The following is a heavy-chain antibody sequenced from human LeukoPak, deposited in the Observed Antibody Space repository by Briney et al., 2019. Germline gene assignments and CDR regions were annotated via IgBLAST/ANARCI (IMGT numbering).Heavy chain of an antibody. CDR1: GFTFDGYA. Sequence: GGSLRLSCAASGFTFDGYAMHWARQAPGKGLEWVSLISGDGGSTYYADSVKGRFTISRDNSKNSLYLQMNSLRTEDTALYYCAKDKSTTFDYWGQGTLVTVSS. V-gene: IGHV3-43*02. J-gene: IGHJ4*02. D-gene: IGHD2-2*01. CDR2: ISGDGGST. CDR3: AKDKSTTFDY.